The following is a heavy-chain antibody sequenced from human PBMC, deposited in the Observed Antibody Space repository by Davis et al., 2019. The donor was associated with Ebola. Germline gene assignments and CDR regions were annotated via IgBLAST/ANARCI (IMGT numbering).Heavy chain of an antibody. Sequence: GGSLRLSCAASGFTFSSYWMSWVRQAPGKGLEWVANIKQDGSGKYYVDSVKGRFTISRDNAKNSLYLQMNSLRAEDTALYYCAKSRGSYLYSAMDVWGKGTTVTVSS. CDR3: AKSRGSYLYSAMDV. CDR1: GFTFSSYW. D-gene: IGHD3-16*01. V-gene: IGHV3-7*03. CDR2: IKQDGSGK. J-gene: IGHJ6*03.